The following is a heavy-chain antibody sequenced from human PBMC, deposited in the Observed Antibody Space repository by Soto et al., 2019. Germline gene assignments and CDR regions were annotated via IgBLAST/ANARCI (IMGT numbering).Heavy chain of an antibody. CDR3: AKDRPPTSYSGMDV. CDR2: ISYDGSNK. J-gene: IGHJ6*04. Sequence: QVQLVESGGGVVQPGRSLRLSCAASGFTFSSYGMHWVRQAPGKGLEWVAVISYDGSNKYYADSVKGRFTISRDNSKNTLYLQRNRLRAEARAVYYCAKDRPPTSYSGMDVWGKGTTVTVSS. V-gene: IGHV3-30*18. CDR1: GFTFSSYG.